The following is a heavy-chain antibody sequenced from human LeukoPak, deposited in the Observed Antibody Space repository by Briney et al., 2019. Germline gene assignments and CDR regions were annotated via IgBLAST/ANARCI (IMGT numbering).Heavy chain of an antibody. CDR2: INPSGGST. D-gene: IGHD3-10*01. CDR3: ARGPRITLIRGGQWYYYMDV. J-gene: IGHJ6*03. V-gene: IGHV1-46*01. Sequence: ASVKVSCKASGYTFTSYYIHWVRQAPGQGLEWMGIINPSGGSTSYAQKFQGRVTMTRDTSTSTVYMELSSLRSEDTAVYYCARGPRITLIRGGQWYYYMDVWGEGTTVTISS. CDR1: GYTFTSYY.